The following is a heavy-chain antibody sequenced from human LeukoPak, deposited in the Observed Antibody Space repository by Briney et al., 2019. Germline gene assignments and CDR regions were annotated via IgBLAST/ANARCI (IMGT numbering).Heavy chain of an antibody. J-gene: IGHJ4*02. D-gene: IGHD6-19*01. CDR3: ARASFRSSGWYDHPFGY. CDR1: GFTFSSYA. Sequence: GGSLRLSCAASGFTFSSYAMHWVRQAPGKGLEWVAVISYDGSNKYYADSVKGRFTTSRDNSKNTLYLQMNSLGAGDTAVYYCARASFRSSGWYDHPFGYWGQGTLVTVSS. CDR2: ISYDGSNK. V-gene: IGHV3-30*04.